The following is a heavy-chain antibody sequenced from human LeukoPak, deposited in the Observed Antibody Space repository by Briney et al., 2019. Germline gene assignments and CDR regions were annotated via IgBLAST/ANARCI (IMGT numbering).Heavy chain of an antibody. CDR1: GFTFSNSA. J-gene: IGHJ4*02. D-gene: IGHD3-9*01. CDR2: ISSNGGST. Sequence: GGSLRLSCSASGFTFSNSAMLWVRKAPGKGLEYVSAISSNGGSTYYADFVKGRFTISRDNSKNTLYLQMSSLRAEDTAVFYCVRSLGYYDIWGQGTLVTVSS. V-gene: IGHV3-64D*06. CDR3: VRSLGYYDI.